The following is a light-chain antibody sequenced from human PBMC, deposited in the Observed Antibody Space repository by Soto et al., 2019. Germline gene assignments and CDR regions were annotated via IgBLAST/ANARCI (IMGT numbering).Light chain of an antibody. CDR2: RNN. J-gene: IGLJ1*01. CDR3: AAWDDSLSGFYV. Sequence: QSVLTQSPSASGTPGQTVTISCSGSSGTNYVYWYQQLPGTAPKLLIYRNNQRPSGVPDRFSGSKSGTSASCAISGLRSEDEDDYYCAAWDDSLSGFYVFGTGTKVTVL. CDR1: SGTNY. V-gene: IGLV1-47*01.